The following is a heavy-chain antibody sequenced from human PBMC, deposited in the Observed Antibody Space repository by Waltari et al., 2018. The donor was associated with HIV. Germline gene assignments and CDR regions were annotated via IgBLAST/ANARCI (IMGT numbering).Heavy chain of an antibody. V-gene: IGHV3-21*01. J-gene: IGHJ3*02. Sequence: EVQLVESGGGLVQHGGSLRLPWAASGSPSSTSSLNWDRQAPGKGREWVASIVSRGGDISYADSIKGRFTISRDNAKNSTFLQMDSLRAEDTAVYYCTKVRDGDWNDAFDIWGQGTMVTVSS. D-gene: IGHD2-21*02. CDR3: TKVRDGDWNDAFDI. CDR1: GSPSSTSS. CDR2: IVSRGGDI.